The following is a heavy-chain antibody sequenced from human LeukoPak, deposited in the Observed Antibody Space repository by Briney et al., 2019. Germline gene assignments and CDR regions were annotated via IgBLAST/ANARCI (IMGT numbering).Heavy chain of an antibody. CDR2: ISGSGNST. V-gene: IGHV3-23*01. J-gene: IGHJ4*02. Sequence: GGSLRLSCAASGFTFSSYAMSWVRQAPGKGLEWVSVISGSGNSTYFADSVKGRFTISRDNSKNTLHLQMNSLRAEDTAVYYCAKHYDILTGYFDYWGQGTLVTVSS. CDR1: GFTFSSYA. D-gene: IGHD3-9*01. CDR3: AKHYDILTGYFDY.